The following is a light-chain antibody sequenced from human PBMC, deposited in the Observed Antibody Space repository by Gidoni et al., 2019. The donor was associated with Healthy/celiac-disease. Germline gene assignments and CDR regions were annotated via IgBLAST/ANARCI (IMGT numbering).Light chain of an antibody. J-gene: IGKJ4*01. V-gene: IGKV3-11*01. CDR3: QQRSNWPLLT. CDR2: DAS. CDR1: QSVSSY. Sequence: EIVLIPPPATLSLSPGERATLSCRASQSVSSYLAWYQQKPGQAPRLLIYDASNRATGIPARFSGSGSGTDFTLTISSLEPEDFAVYYCQQRSNWPLLTFGGGTKVEIK.